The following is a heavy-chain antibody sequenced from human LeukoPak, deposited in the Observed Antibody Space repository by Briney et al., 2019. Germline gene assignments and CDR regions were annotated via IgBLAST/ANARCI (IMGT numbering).Heavy chain of an antibody. Sequence: SVKVSCKASGGTFSSYAISWVRQAPGQGLEWMGGIIPIFGTANYAQKFQGRVTITADESTSTAYMELSSLRSEDTAVYYCARGGLQQLVGEYYFDYWGQGTLVTVSS. CDR2: IIPIFGTA. D-gene: IGHD6-6*01. CDR1: GGTFSSYA. J-gene: IGHJ4*02. CDR3: ARGGLQQLVGEYYFDY. V-gene: IGHV1-69*13.